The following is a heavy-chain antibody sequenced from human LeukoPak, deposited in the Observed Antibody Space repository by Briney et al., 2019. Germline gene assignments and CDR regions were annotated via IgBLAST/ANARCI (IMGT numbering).Heavy chain of an antibody. D-gene: IGHD6-19*01. CDR2: IGTAGDT. V-gene: IGHV3-13*01. CDR1: GFTFSSYD. Sequence: AGGSLRLSCAASGFTFSSYDMHWVRQATGKGLEWVSAIGTAGDTYYPGSVKGRFTISRENAKNSLYLQMNSLRAGDTAVYYCASTRSGWYPLDWGQGTLVSVSS. CDR3: ASTRSGWYPLD. J-gene: IGHJ4*02.